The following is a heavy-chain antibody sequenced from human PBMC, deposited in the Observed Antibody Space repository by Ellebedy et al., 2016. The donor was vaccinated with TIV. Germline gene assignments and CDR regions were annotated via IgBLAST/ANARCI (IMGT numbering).Heavy chain of an antibody. CDR3: ARMKAVAGTFVIDY. CDR2: VFYSGST. CDR1: NDSISNYS. D-gene: IGHD6-19*01. Sequence: SETLSLTCTVSNDSISNYSWSWIRQPPGKGLQWIGYVFYSGSTHYNPSLKSRVTISVDTSKRQFALRLSSVTAADTAFYFCARMKAVAGTFVIDYWGLGTLVTVSS. J-gene: IGHJ4*02. V-gene: IGHV4-59*01.